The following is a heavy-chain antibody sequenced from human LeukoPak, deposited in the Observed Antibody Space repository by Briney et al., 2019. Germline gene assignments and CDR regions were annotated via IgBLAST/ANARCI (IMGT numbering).Heavy chain of an antibody. J-gene: IGHJ1*01. CDR3: ARGSYYYDSSGYYPKYFQH. D-gene: IGHD3-22*01. CDR2: IIPIFGTA. Sequence: ASVKVSCKASGGTFSSYAISWVRQAPGQGLEWMGGIIPIFGTANYAQKFQGRVTITADKSTSTAYMELSSLRSEDTAVYYCARGSYYYDSSGYYPKYFQHWGQGTLVTVSS. CDR1: GGTFSSYA. V-gene: IGHV1-69*06.